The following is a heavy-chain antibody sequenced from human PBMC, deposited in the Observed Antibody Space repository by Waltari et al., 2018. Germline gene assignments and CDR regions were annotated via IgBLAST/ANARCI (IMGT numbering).Heavy chain of an antibody. J-gene: IGHJ3*02. CDR3: ARDDHYCSSTSCYEDAFDI. CDR2: IYYSGST. V-gene: IGHV4-59*01. Sequence: QLQLQESGSGLVKPSETLSLTCTVSGGSISSYYWSWIRQPPGKGLEWIGYIYYSGSTNYNPSLKSRVTISVDTSKNQFSLKLSSVTAADTAVYYCARDDHYCSSTSCYEDAFDIWGQGTMVTVSS. D-gene: IGHD2-2*01. CDR1: GGSISSYY.